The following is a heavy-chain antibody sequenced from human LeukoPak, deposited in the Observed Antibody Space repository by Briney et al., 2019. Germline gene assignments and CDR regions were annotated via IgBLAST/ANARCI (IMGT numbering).Heavy chain of an antibody. V-gene: IGHV3-30*02. CDR1: GFTFDDYG. J-gene: IGHJ4*02. CDR3: AKDRRGSTSMADY. CDR2: IRYDGSNK. D-gene: IGHD2-2*01. Sequence: HAGGSLRLSCVASGFTFDDYGMHWVRQAPGKGLEWVAFIRYDGSNKYYADSVKGRFTISRDNSKNTLYLQMNSLRAEDTAVYYCAKDRRGSTSMADYWGQGTLVTVSS.